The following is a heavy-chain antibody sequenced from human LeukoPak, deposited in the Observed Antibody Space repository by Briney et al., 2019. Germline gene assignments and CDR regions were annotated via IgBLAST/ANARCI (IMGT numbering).Heavy chain of an antibody. CDR2: IYYSGST. Sequence: SETLSLTCTVSGGSVSGYYWSWIRQPPGKGLEWIAYIYYSGSTNYNPSLKSRVTISVDTSKNQFSLRLSSVTAADTAVYYCARRARWAQDFDYWGQGTLVTVSS. D-gene: IGHD5-24*01. J-gene: IGHJ4*02. V-gene: IGHV4-59*08. CDR3: ARRARWAQDFDY. CDR1: GGSVSGYY.